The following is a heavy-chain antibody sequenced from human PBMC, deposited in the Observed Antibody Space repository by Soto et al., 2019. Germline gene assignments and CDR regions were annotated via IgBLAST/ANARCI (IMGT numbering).Heavy chain of an antibody. J-gene: IGHJ4*02. D-gene: IGHD5-12*01. CDR3: ARSRDGYNFVGDC. Sequence: VQLVESGGGLVQPGGSLRLSCAASGFTLSSYWMHWVRQAPGKGLVWVSRINIDGSSTSYADSVKGRFTISRDNAKNTLYLQVNSLRPEDTAVYYCARSRDGYNFVGDCWGQGTLVTVSS. CDR2: INIDGSST. CDR1: GFTLSSYW. V-gene: IGHV3-74*01.